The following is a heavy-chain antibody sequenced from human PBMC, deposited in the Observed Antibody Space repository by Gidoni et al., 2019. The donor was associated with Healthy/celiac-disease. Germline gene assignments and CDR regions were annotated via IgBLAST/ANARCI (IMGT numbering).Heavy chain of an antibody. J-gene: IGHJ4*02. D-gene: IGHD3-22*01. V-gene: IGHV3-23*01. CDR3: MSCPFYYDNSGRTSPFDY. Sequence: EVQLLESGGGLVQPGGSLRLSCAASGFTFSNYAMSWVRQAPGKGLEWVSAISGSGGNTYYADSVKGRFTISRDNSKNTLYLQMNSLRAEDTAIYYCMSCPFYYDNSGRTSPFDYWGQGTLVTVSS. CDR2: ISGSGGNT. CDR1: GFTFSNYA.